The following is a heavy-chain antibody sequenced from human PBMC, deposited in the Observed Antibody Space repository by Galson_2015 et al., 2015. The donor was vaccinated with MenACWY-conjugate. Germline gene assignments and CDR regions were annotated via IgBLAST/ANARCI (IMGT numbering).Heavy chain of an antibody. Sequence: SLRLSCAASGFTFSSYSMNWVRQAPGKGLEWVSSISRSSSYIYYADSVKGRFTISRDNAKNSLYLQMNSLRAEDTAVYYCARDPLEVVVVTAIDNLWGQRTLVTVSS. V-gene: IGHV3-21*01. D-gene: IGHD2-21*02. J-gene: IGHJ5*02. CDR1: GFTFSSYS. CDR2: ISRSSSYI. CDR3: ARDPLEVVVVTAIDNL.